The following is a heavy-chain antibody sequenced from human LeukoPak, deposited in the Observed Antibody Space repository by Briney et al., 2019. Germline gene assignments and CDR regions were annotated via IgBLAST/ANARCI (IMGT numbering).Heavy chain of an antibody. J-gene: IGHJ4*02. D-gene: IGHD3-22*01. Sequence: KASETLSLTCTVSGGSISSGSYYWSWIRQPAGKGLEWIGHIYTSGSTNYNPSLKSRVTMSVDTSKNQFSLKLSSVTAADTAVYYCAIHYYDSSGPISDYWGQGTLVTVSS. CDR2: IYTSGST. V-gene: IGHV4-61*09. CDR1: GGSISSGSYY. CDR3: AIHYYDSSGPISDY.